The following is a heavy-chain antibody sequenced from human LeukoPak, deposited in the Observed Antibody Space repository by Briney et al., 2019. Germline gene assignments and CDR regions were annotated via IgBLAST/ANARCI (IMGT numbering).Heavy chain of an antibody. V-gene: IGHV3-30*04. D-gene: IGHD6-13*01. Sequence: GGSLRLSCAASGFSFSSYAMNWVRQAPGKGLEWVAVISYDGSNKYYADSVKGRFTISRDNTKNTLYLQMNSLRAEDTAVYYCARLFIAAAENWGQGTLVTVSS. CDR3: ARLFIAAAEN. J-gene: IGHJ4*02. CDR2: ISYDGSNK. CDR1: GFSFSSYA.